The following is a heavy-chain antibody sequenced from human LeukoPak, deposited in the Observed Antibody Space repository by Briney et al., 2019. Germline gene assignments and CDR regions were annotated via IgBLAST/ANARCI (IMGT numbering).Heavy chain of an antibody. D-gene: IGHD4-17*01. CDR3: VSTSYGDSAGGVTWDYDY. V-gene: IGHV4-30-4*07. CDR2: IYYSGST. CDR1: GASISSGGYS. Sequence: PSETLSLTCAVSGASISSGGYSWSWIRQPPGKGLEWIGYIYYSGSTYYNPSLNSRVTISVDTSKNQFSLKLSSVTAADTAVYYCVSTSYGDSAGGVTWDYDYWGQGTLVIVSS. J-gene: IGHJ4*02.